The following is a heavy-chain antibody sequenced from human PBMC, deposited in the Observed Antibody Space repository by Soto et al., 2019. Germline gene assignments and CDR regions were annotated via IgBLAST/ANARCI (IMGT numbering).Heavy chain of an antibody. V-gene: IGHV1-8*01. J-gene: IGHJ4*02. CDR2: MNPNSGNT. CDR3: ARSSFLIPVADQ. D-gene: IGHD6-19*01. CDR1: GYSFTSYD. Sequence: VQLVQSGAEVKKPGASVKVSCKASGYSFTSYDINWVRQATGQGLEWMGWMNPNSGNTDYGQNFQGRVTMTRDTSTRTVYMELSSPRSEDTAMYFCARSSFLIPVADQWGQGTLVTLSS.